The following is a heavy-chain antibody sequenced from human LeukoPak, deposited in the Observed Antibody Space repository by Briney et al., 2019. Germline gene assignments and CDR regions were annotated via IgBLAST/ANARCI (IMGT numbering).Heavy chain of an antibody. Sequence: GGSLRLSCAASGFTFSSYSMNWVRQAPGKGLEWVSGISGSDESIYYADSMKGRFTISRDNSKNTSYLQMNSLRAEDTAVYYCAKRSSLIAARPDFDYWGQGTLVTVSS. J-gene: IGHJ4*02. D-gene: IGHD6-6*01. V-gene: IGHV3-23*01. CDR3: AKRSSLIAARPDFDY. CDR1: GFTFSSYS. CDR2: ISGSDESI.